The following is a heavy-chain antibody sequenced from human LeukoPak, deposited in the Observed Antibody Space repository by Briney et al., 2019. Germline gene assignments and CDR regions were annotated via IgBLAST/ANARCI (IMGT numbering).Heavy chain of an antibody. J-gene: IGHJ3*02. D-gene: IGHD2-2*01. Sequence: GGSLRLSCAASGFTFSSYAMNWVRQAPGKGLEWVSAISGSGGSTFYADSVKGRFTISRDNSKNTLYLQMNSLRAEDTAVYYCAKDWDERDCSSTSRSNDAFDIWGQGTMVTVSS. CDR3: AKDWDERDCSSTSRSNDAFDI. V-gene: IGHV3-23*01. CDR1: GFTFSSYA. CDR2: ISGSGGST.